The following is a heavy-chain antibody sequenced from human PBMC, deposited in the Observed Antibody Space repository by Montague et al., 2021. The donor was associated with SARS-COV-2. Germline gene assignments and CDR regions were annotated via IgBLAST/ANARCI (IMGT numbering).Heavy chain of an antibody. D-gene: IGHD2-2*01. CDR1: GGSFSVYY. CDR3: AKEREVVRAARTLVAFDL. Sequence: SETLSLTCAVYGGSFSVYYWSWLRQSPRRGLEWIAEINHSGTANYNPSLKSRVSISVDTSKNQFTLKVTSVTAADTAMYYCAKEREVVRAARTLVAFDLWGKGTMVTVSS. CDR2: INHSGTA. J-gene: IGHJ3*01. V-gene: IGHV4-34*01.